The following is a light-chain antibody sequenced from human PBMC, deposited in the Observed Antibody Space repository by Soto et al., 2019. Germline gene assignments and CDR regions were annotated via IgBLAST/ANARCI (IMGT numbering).Light chain of an antibody. CDR3: QQCANWPPKWT. CDR2: KAS. V-gene: IGKV1-5*03. Sequence: IQMTQSPSTLSGSVGDRVTIACRASQTISSWLAWYQQKPGKAPKVLIYKASTLETGVPSRFSGSGSGTDFTLTISSLQSEDFAVYYCQQCANWPPKWTFGQGTKVDIK. CDR1: QTISSW. J-gene: IGKJ1*01.